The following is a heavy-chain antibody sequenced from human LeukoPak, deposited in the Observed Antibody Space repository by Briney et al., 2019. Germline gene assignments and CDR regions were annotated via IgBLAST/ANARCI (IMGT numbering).Heavy chain of an antibody. Sequence: GGSPRLSCVASGMTFSSYTMNWVRQAPGKGLEWVSSISSSSSHTHYADSVKGRLTTSRDNAKNSLYLQMNSLRADDTAVYYCVRGDSRDFWGQGTLVTVSS. CDR1: GMTFSSYT. CDR2: ISSSSSHT. J-gene: IGHJ4*02. V-gene: IGHV3-21*01. D-gene: IGHD6-13*01. CDR3: VRGDSRDF.